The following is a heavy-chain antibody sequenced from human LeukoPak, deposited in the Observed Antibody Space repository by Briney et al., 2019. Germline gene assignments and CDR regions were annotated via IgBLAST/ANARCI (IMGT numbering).Heavy chain of an antibody. CDR2: IKQDGSEK. Sequence: GGSLRLSCAASGFTFSSYWMSWVRQAPGKGLEWMANIKQDGSEKYYVDSVKGRFTISRDNAKNSLYLQMNSLRAEDTAVYYCARDYDFWSGYPYYFDYWGQGTLVTVSS. J-gene: IGHJ4*02. CDR1: GFTFSSYW. D-gene: IGHD3-3*01. CDR3: ARDYDFWSGYPYYFDY. V-gene: IGHV3-7*01.